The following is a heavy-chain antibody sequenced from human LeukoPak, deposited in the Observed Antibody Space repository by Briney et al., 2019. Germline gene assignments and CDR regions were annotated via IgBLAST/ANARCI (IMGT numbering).Heavy chain of an antibody. D-gene: IGHD3-16*02. CDR3: ARGAQHDYVWGSYRSFDY. V-gene: IGHV1-69*13. CDR1: GGTFSSYA. J-gene: IGHJ4*02. Sequence: SVKVSCKASGGTFSSYAISWVRQAPGQGLEWMGGIIPIFGTANYAQKFQGRVTITADESTSTAYMELSSLRSEDTAVYYCARGAQHDYVWGSYRSFDYWGQRTLVTVSS. CDR2: IIPIFGTA.